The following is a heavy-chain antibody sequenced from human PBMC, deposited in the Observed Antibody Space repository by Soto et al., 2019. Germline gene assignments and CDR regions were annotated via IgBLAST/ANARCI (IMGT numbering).Heavy chain of an antibody. V-gene: IGHV3-74*01. J-gene: IGHJ2*01. Sequence: EVQLVESGGGLVQPGESLRLSCAASGFILRSYWMHWVRQAPGKGLVWVSHITNDGTGTTYADSVKGRFTISRDNAKSTLYLQMNSLRADDTAIYYCARGMQGSRYFDVWGRGTLVTVSS. CDR1: GFILRSYW. CDR3: ARGMQGSRYFDV. CDR2: ITNDGTGT.